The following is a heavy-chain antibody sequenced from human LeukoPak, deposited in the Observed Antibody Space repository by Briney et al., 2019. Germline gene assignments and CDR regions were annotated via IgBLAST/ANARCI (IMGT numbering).Heavy chain of an antibody. Sequence: GESLKISCKGSGYSFTSYWIGWVRQMPGKGLEWMGIIYPGDSDTRYSPSFQGQVTISADKSISTAYLQWSSLKASDTAMYYRARRSSGWFGGGNYFDYWGQGTLVTVSS. CDR1: GYSFTSYW. D-gene: IGHD6-19*01. CDR2: IYPGDSDT. V-gene: IGHV5-51*01. J-gene: IGHJ4*02. CDR3: ARRSSGWFGGGNYFDY.